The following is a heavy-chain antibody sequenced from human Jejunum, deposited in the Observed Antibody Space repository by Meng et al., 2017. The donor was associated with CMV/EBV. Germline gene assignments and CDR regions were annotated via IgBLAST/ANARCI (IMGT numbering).Heavy chain of an antibody. CDR2: ISNSGTT. V-gene: IGHV4-38-2*02. Sequence: SISSGYYWSWIRQSPGKGLEWIGSISNSGTTYYNSSVKSRVTISVDTSKNQFSLKLSSVTAADTAVYYCARALDLEWELSLLFDYWGQGTLVTVSS. CDR1: SISSGYY. CDR3: ARALDLEWELSLLFDY. J-gene: IGHJ4*02. D-gene: IGHD3-3*01.